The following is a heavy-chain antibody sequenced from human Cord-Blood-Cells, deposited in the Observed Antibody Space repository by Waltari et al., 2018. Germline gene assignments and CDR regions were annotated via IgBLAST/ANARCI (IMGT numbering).Heavy chain of an antibody. J-gene: IGHJ4*02. CDR3: ASETTVTSFDY. Sequence: EVQLVESGGGLVQPGGSLRLPCAASGFPFSSSWRSLVRQAPGKGLEWVANIKQDGSEKYYVDSVKGRFTISRDNAKNSLYLQMNSLRAEDTAAYYCASETTVTSFDYWGQGTLVTVSS. V-gene: IGHV3-7*01. D-gene: IGHD4-17*01. CDR1: GFPFSSSW. CDR2: IKQDGSEK.